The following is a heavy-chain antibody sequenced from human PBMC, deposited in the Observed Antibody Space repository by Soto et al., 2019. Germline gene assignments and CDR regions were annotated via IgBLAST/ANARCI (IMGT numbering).Heavy chain of an antibody. V-gene: IGHV4-30-4*01. J-gene: IGHJ5*02. CDR3: ARAVYCRSASCSNWFDT. CDR2: IYYSGGST. D-gene: IGHD2-2*01. Sequence: SETLSLTCAVSCGSISSGDYYWSWIRQPPGKGLEWIGYIYYSGGSTYYSPSLRSRVAISMDTSKNQFSLILSAVTAADTAVYYCARAVYCRSASCSNWFDTWGQGTLVTVSS. CDR1: CGSISSGDYY.